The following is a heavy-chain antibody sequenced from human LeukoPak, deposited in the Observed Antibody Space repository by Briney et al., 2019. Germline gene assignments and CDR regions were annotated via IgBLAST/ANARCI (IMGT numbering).Heavy chain of an antibody. V-gene: IGHV1-69*01. CDR1: GGTSTSYA. CDR2: IIPFSGTA. Sequence: SVKLSFKASGGTSTSYALSWGWQAPGQGIEWMGGIIPFSGTADNAQKLQGTVTIHADEPTSTAYMELSSLRSEDTAVYYCARSDPEYNGIYEMSYYYYRYVWGKGTTVTVSS. D-gene: IGHD1-26*01. J-gene: IGHJ6*03. CDR3: ARSDPEYNGIYEMSYYYYRYV.